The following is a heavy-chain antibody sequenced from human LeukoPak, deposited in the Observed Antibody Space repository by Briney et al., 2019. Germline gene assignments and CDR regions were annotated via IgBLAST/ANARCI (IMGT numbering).Heavy chain of an antibody. CDR1: GGSISSYY. J-gene: IGHJ6*02. CDR2: IYHSGST. V-gene: IGHV4-59*01. D-gene: IGHD4-17*01. Sequence: PSETLSLTCTVSGGSISSYYWSWIRQPPGKGLEWIGYIYHSGSTNYNPSLKSRVTISVDTSKNQFSLKLSSVTAADTAVYYCARDKHGDYYYGMDVWGQGTTVTVSS. CDR3: ARDKHGDYYYGMDV.